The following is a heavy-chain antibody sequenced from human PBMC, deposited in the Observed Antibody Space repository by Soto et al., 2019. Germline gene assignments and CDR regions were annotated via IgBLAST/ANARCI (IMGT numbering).Heavy chain of an antibody. D-gene: IGHD6-13*01. J-gene: IGHJ4*02. CDR3: ARDQHSSSWSYMMGGGPYYFDY. CDR2: IIPIFGTA. V-gene: IGHV1-69*01. CDR1: GGTFSSYA. Sequence: QVQLVQSGAEVKKPGSSVKVSCKASGGTFSSYAISWVRQAPGQGLEWMGGIIPIFGTANYAQKFQGRVTIPADESTSTAYMELSSLRSEDTAVYYCARDQHSSSWSYMMGGGPYYFDYWGQGTLVTVSS.